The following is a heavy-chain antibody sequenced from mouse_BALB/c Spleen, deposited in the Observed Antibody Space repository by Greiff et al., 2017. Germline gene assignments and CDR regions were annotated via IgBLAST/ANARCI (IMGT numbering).Heavy chain of an antibody. V-gene: IGHV2-2*02. J-gene: IGHJ3*01. D-gene: IGHD1-1*02. Sequence: VKLVESGPGLVQPSQSLSITCTVSGFSLTSYGVHWVRQSPGKGLEWLGVIWSGGSTDYNAAFISRLSISKDNSKSQVFFKMNSLQANDTAIYYCASLWSWFAYWGQGTLVTVSA. CDR1: GFSLTSYG. CDR3: ASLWSWFAY. CDR2: IWSGGST.